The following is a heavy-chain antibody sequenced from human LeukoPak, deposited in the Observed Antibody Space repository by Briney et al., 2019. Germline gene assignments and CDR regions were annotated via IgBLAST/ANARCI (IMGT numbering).Heavy chain of an antibody. D-gene: IGHD5-24*01. CDR2: ISSSSSYI. Sequence: AGTLRLSCAASGCTFSDYTMNWVRQAPGKGLEWVSSISSSSSYIYFANSVRGRFTIYRDNAKNSLYLQMNSLRAEDTAVYYCAKDSPSRTATTEVPVDYWGQGTLVTVSS. CDR1: GCTFSDYT. V-gene: IGHV3-21*01. CDR3: AKDSPSRTATTEVPVDY. J-gene: IGHJ4*02.